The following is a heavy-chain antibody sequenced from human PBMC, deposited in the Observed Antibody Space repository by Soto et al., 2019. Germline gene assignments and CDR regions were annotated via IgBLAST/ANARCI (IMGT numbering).Heavy chain of an antibody. D-gene: IGHD1-26*01. CDR3: TRSYSGHAFDI. CDR2: IRSKANSYAT. CDR1: GFTFMGSA. Sequence: GSLRLSCAASGFTFMGSAMHWGLQSSGKGLEWVGRIRSKANSYATAYAASVKGRFTISRDDSKNTAYLQMNSLKTEDTAVYYCTRSYSGHAFDIWGQGTMVTVSS. J-gene: IGHJ3*02. V-gene: IGHV3-73*01.